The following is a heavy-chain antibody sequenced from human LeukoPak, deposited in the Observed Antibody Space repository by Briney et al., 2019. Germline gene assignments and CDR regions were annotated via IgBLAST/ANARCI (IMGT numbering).Heavy chain of an antibody. CDR2: ISAYNGNT. Sequence: ASVKVSCKASDYTFTNYGISWVRQAPGQGLEWMGWISAYNGNTNQAQKLQGRVTMTTDTSTRTAYMELRSLRSDDTAVYYCARDYYDSSDYYYVFAYWGQGTLVTVSS. J-gene: IGHJ4*02. CDR3: ARDYYDSSDYYYVFAY. CDR1: DYTFTNYG. V-gene: IGHV1-18*01. D-gene: IGHD3-22*01.